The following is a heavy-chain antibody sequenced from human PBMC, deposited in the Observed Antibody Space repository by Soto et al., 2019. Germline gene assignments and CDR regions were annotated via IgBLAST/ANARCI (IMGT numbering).Heavy chain of an antibody. CDR2: INPATGAA. D-gene: IGHD3-3*01. V-gene: IGHV1-2*02. CDR1: GYPVTAYY. CDR3: ASGGGVGVAGSAAFDM. J-gene: IGHJ3*02. Sequence: QLHLVQSGAVVKKPGASVTVSCSASGYPVTAYYMHWVRQAPGRGLEWMGGINPATGAAKYTQTFQGRVTMTRDTSTSTVFMELSRLTSEDTAVFYCASGGGVGVAGSAAFDMWGQGTLVTVSS.